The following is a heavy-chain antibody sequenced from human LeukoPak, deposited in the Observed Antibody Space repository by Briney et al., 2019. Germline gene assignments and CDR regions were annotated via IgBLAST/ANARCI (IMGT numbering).Heavy chain of an antibody. CDR3: AREASGSPGAFDI. Sequence: PGGSLRLSCAASGFTFSDHYMDWVRQAPGKGLEWVGRTRNKANSYTTEYAASVKGRFTISRDDSKNSLYLQMNSLKTEDTAVYYCAREASGSPGAFDIWGQGTMVTVSS. J-gene: IGHJ3*02. CDR1: GFTFSDHY. CDR2: TRNKANSYTT. V-gene: IGHV3-72*01. D-gene: IGHD3-3*01.